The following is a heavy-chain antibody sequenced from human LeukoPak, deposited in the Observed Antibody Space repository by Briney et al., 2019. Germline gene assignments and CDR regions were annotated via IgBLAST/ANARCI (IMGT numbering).Heavy chain of an antibody. D-gene: IGHD3-22*01. V-gene: IGHV3-33*06. CDR2: IWHDGNKQ. J-gene: IGHJ3*02. CDR1: VFTFTTYG. Sequence: GGPLRLSCAACVFTFTTYGIQFVRQAPGKAVEGVGLIWHDGNKQYFVVSVKGRLTISRDNSKNTLYLKTNSLRAEDTAVYYCAKDHYDSSGYFFTHAFDIWGQGTMVTASS. CDR3: AKDHYDSSGYFFTHAFDI.